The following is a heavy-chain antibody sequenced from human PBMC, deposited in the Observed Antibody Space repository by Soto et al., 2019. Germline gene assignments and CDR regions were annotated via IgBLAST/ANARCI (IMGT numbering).Heavy chain of an antibody. D-gene: IGHD3-16*02. CDR1: GGTFSSYA. Sequence: VASVKVSCKASGGTFSSYAISWVRQAPGQGLEWMGGIIPIFGTANYAQKFQGRVTITADESTSTAYMELSSLRSEDTAVYYCAIVTTGYDYVWGSYRPQFDYWGQGTLVTVSS. J-gene: IGHJ4*02. V-gene: IGHV1-69*13. CDR3: AIVTTGYDYVWGSYRPQFDY. CDR2: IIPIFGTA.